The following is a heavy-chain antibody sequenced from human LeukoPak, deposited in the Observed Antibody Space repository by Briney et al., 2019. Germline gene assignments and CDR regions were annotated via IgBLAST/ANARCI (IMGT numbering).Heavy chain of an antibody. V-gene: IGHV3-21*01. CDR2: ISSSSSYI. Sequence: GGSLRLSCAASGFTFSSYSMNWVRQAPGKGLEWVSSISSSSSYIYYADSVKGRFTIPRDNAKNSLNLQMNSRRAEDTAVYYCARASSAIPRNWGQGTLVTVSS. D-gene: IGHD2-2*01. CDR1: GFTFSSYS. J-gene: IGHJ4*02. CDR3: ARASSAIPRN.